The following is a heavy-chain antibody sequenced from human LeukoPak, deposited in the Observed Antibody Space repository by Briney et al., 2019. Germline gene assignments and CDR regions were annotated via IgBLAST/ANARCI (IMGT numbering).Heavy chain of an antibody. CDR3: VGGGYYDSSGYQDY. CDR2: IYYSGST. CDR1: GGSISSSSYY. V-gene: IGHV4-39*01. J-gene: IGHJ4*02. Sequence: SETLSLTCTVSGGSISSSSYYWGWIRQPPGKGLEWIGSIYYSGSTYYNPSLKSRVTISVDTSKNQFSLKLSSVTAADTAAYYCVGGGYYDSSGYQDYWGQGTLVTVSS. D-gene: IGHD3-22*01.